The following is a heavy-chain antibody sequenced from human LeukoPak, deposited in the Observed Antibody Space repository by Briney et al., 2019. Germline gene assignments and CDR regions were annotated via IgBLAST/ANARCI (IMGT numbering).Heavy chain of an antibody. CDR3: ARDGWFAESRYFDL. CDR1: GGSISSGSYY. CDR2: IYISGST. J-gene: IGHJ2*01. V-gene: IGHV4-61*02. Sequence: PSETLSLTCTVSGGSISSGSYYWSWIRQPAGKGLEWIGRIYISGSTNYNPSLKSRVTTSVDTSKNQFSLKLTSVTAADTAVYYCARDGWFAESRYFDLWGRGTLVTVSS. D-gene: IGHD3-10*01.